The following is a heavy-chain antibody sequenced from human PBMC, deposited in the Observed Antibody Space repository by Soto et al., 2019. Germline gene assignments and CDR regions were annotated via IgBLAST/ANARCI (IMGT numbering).Heavy chain of an antibody. CDR3: AKTELGELSLYYFDY. Sequence: GGSLTLSCAASGFTFSSYGMHWVRQAPGKGLEWVAVISYDGSNKYYADSVKGRFTISRDNSKNTLYLQMNSLRAEDTAVYYCAKTELGELSLYYFDYWGQGTLVTVSP. D-gene: IGHD3-16*02. CDR1: GFTFSSYG. CDR2: ISYDGSNK. J-gene: IGHJ4*02. V-gene: IGHV3-30*18.